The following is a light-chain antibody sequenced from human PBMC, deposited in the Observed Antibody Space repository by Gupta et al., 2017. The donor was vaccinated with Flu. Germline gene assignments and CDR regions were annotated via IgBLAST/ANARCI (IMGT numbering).Light chain of an antibody. Sequence: DIQMTQSPSSLSASVGDRVTITCRASQGIGNDLSWYQQKPGKAPKRLISAASNLQSGVPSRFSGSGAGTEFTLAISSLQPDDFATYHCLQHSRYPPTFGQGTKVEIK. J-gene: IGKJ1*01. V-gene: IGKV1-17*01. CDR1: QGIGND. CDR2: AAS. CDR3: LQHSRYPPT.